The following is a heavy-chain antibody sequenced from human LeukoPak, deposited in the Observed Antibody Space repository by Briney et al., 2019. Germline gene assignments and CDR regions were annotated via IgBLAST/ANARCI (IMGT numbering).Heavy chain of an antibody. Sequence: KKSGPTLVNPTQTLTLTCTFSGFSLSPSGMRVSWIRQPPGKALEWLARIAWNDDKFYSTSLKTRLTISKDTSKNQVVLTMTNMDPVDTATYFCARETSDYSSSWYGYYFDYWGQGTLVTVSS. D-gene: IGHD6-13*01. CDR3: ARETSDYSSSWYGYYFDY. J-gene: IGHJ4*02. V-gene: IGHV2-70*04. CDR1: GFSLSPSGMR. CDR2: IAWNDDK.